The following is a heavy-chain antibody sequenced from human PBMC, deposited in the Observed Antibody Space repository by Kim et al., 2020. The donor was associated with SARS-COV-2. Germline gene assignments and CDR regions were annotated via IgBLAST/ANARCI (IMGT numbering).Heavy chain of an antibody. CDR1: GYTFTGYY. CDR2: INPNSGGT. Sequence: ASVKVSCKASGYTFTGYYMHWVRQAPGQGLEWMGWINPNSGGTNYAQKFQGRVTMTRDTSISTAYMELSRLRSDDTAVYYCARGSASPKSGYSTKYYYYGMDVWGQGTTVTVSS. J-gene: IGHJ6*02. D-gene: IGHD3-3*01. CDR3: ARGSASPKSGYSTKYYYYGMDV. V-gene: IGHV1-2*02.